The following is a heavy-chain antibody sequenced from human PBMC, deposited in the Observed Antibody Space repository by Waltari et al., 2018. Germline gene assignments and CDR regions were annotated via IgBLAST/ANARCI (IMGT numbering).Heavy chain of an antibody. J-gene: IGHJ6*02. D-gene: IGHD6-6*01. CDR3: ARDAPIAARSSYYYYGMDV. Sequence: QVQLVQSGAEVKKPGSSVKVSCKASGGTFSSYAISWVRQAPGQGLEWMGGIIPICGTANYAQKFQGRVTITADESTSTAYMELSSLRSEDTAVYYCARDAPIAARSSYYYYGMDVWGQGTTVTVSS. CDR2: IIPICGTA. CDR1: GGTFSSYA. V-gene: IGHV1-69*13.